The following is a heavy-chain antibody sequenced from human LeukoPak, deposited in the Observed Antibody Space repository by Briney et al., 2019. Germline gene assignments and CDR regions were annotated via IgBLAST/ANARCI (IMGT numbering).Heavy chain of an antibody. CDR3: TRRDTSGWIQPKFDY. V-gene: IGHV4-38-2*02. J-gene: IGHJ4*02. Sequence: PSETLSPTCTVSGYSISSGYYWGWIRQPPGKGLEWIGSIYHSGSTYYNPSLKSRVTISVDTSKNQFSLKLSSVTAADTAVYYCTRRDTSGWIQPKFDYWGQGTLVTVSS. CDR1: GYSISSGYY. CDR2: IYHSGST. D-gene: IGHD6-19*01.